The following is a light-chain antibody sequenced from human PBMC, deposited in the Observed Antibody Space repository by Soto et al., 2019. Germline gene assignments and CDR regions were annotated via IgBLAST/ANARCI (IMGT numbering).Light chain of an antibody. J-gene: IGKJ4*01. Sequence: DIQMTQSPFSVFTSVGDRATLTCRASQGISRWLAWYQQKPGKAPKLLIYAASSLQSGVPSRFSGSGSGTDFTLTISSLQPEEFATYYCEKSYSNPLTFGRGTKVDNK. V-gene: IGKV1-12*01. CDR1: QGISRW. CDR2: AAS. CDR3: EKSYSNPLT.